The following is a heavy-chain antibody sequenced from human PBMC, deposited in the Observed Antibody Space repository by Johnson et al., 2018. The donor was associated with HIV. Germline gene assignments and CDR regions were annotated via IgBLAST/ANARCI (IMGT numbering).Heavy chain of an antibody. CDR1: GFTFSSYA. J-gene: IGHJ3*02. V-gene: IGHV3-23*04. CDR2: SSGSGGST. Sequence: VQLVESGGGLVQPGGSLRLSCAASGFTFSSYAMSWVRQAPGKGLAWVSASSGSGGSTGYADSVKGRFAISSDNAKNSLYLQMNSLRAEDTALYYCARDRDFESARHAFDIWGQGTMVTVSS. CDR3: ARDRDFESARHAFDI.